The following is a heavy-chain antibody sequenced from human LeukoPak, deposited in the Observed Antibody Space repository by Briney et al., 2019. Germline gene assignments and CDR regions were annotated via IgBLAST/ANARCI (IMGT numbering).Heavy chain of an antibody. CDR2: IYYSGST. CDR1: GGSISSSSYY. D-gene: IGHD2-15*01. J-gene: IGHJ6*03. V-gene: IGHV4-39*07. Sequence: SETLSLTCTVSGGSISSSSYYWGWIRQPPGKGLEWIGSIYYSGSTYYNPTLKSRLIISVETSKNQVSLKLSSVTAADTAVYYCARGGGSYYMDVWGKGTTVTVSS. CDR3: ARGGGSYYMDV.